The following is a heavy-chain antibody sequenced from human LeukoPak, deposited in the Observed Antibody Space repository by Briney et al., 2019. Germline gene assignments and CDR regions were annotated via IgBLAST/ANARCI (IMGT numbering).Heavy chain of an antibody. J-gene: IGHJ4*02. Sequence: KTSETLSLTCTVSGVSISSYYWSWIRQPAGKGLEWIGRINTSGSTNYNPSLKSRVTMSVDTSKNQFSLKLRSGTAADTAVYYCAREVGDFWSGYYVDYWGQGTLVTVSS. CDR3: AREVGDFWSGYYVDY. D-gene: IGHD3-3*01. V-gene: IGHV4-4*07. CDR2: INTSGST. CDR1: GVSISSYY.